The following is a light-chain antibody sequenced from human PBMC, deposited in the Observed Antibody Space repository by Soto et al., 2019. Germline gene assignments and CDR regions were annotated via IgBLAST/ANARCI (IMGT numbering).Light chain of an antibody. Sequence: QSALTQPASVSASPGQSIAISCTGTDSDIGGYDHVSWYQQHPGKAPKLLIYDVTNRPSGVSSRFSGSKAGRTASLTISGLQTEDEADYYCSSYTSSTALVFGTGTKVTVL. CDR3: SSYTSSTALV. CDR1: DSDIGGYDH. J-gene: IGLJ1*01. V-gene: IGLV2-14*03. CDR2: DVT.